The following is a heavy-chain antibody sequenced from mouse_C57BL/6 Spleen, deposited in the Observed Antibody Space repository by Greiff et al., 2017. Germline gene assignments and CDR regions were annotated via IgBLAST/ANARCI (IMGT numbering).Heavy chain of an antibody. V-gene: IGHV5-17*01. Sequence: EVKLVESGGGLVKPGGSLKLSCAASGFTFSDYGMHWVRQAPEKGLEWVAYISSGSSTIYYADTVKGRFTISRDNAKNTLFLQMTSLRSEDTAMYYCARPKIYYDYDRYFDVWGTGTTVTVSS. CDR1: GFTFSDYG. J-gene: IGHJ1*03. CDR2: ISSGSSTI. CDR3: ARPKIYYDYDRYFDV. D-gene: IGHD2-4*01.